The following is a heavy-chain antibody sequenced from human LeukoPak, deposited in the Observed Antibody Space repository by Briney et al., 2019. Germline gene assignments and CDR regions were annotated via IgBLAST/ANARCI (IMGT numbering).Heavy chain of an antibody. J-gene: IGHJ4*02. CDR1: GYTFTGYY. Sequence: ASVKVSCKASGYTFTGYYMHRVRQAPGQGLEWMGWINPNSGGTNYAQKFQGRVTMTRDTSISTAYMELSRLRSDDTAVYYCARGAELITMIVVVWGQGTLVTVSS. CDR2: INPNSGGT. D-gene: IGHD3-22*01. V-gene: IGHV1-2*02. CDR3: ARGAELITMIVVV.